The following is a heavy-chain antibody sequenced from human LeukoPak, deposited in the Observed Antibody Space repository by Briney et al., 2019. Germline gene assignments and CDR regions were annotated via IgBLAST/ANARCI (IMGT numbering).Heavy chain of an antibody. D-gene: IGHD2-2*02. CDR3: ARDTIPNCSSTSCYKEGAFDI. V-gene: IGHV4-30-2*01. CDR1: GGSISSGGYY. Sequence: SQTLSLTCTVSGGSISSGGYYWSWIRQPPGKGLEWIGYIYHSGSTYYNPSLKSRVTISVDRSKNQFSLKLSSVTAADTAVYYCARDTIPNCSSTSCYKEGAFDIWGQGTMVTVSS. J-gene: IGHJ3*02. CDR2: IYHSGST.